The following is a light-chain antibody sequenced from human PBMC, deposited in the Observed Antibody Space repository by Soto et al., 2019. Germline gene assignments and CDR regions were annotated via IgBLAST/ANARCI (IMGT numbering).Light chain of an antibody. J-gene: IGKJ1*01. Sequence: DIQMTQSPSTLSASVGDRVTITCRASQSISSWLAWYQQKPGKAPKLLIYKSSSLESVVPSRFSVSGSGTEFTLTISSLQPDDFATYYCQQYNSYPLAVGQGTKVEIK. CDR1: QSISSW. CDR2: KSS. V-gene: IGKV1-5*03. CDR3: QQYNSYPLA.